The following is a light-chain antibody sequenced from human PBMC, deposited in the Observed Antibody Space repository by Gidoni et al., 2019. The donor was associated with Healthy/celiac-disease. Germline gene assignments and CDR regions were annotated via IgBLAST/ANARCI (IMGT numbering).Light chain of an antibody. CDR2: GAS. CDR1: QSVSSSY. J-gene: IGKJ4*01. Sequence: EIVFTQSPGTLSLSPGERAPLSCRASQSVSSSYLAWYQQKPGQAPRLLIYGASSRATGIPDRFSGSGSGTDFTLTISRLEPEDFAVYYCQQYGSSPPLTFXGXTKVEIK. V-gene: IGKV3-20*01. CDR3: QQYGSSPPLT.